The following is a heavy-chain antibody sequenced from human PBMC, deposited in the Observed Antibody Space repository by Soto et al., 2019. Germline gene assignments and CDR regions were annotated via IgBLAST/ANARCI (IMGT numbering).Heavy chain of an antibody. CDR2: INPDNGGT. Sequence: ASVKVSCKASGYTFTGYYIHWVRQAAGQGLEWMGWINPDNGGTKYAQQFQGRVTMTRDTSINTAYMWLSSLRSADTAMYYCSRGNYAYVVPDYWGQGTRVTAPQ. D-gene: IGHD3-16*01. J-gene: IGHJ4*02. CDR3: SRGNYAYVVPDY. V-gene: IGHV1-2*02. CDR1: GYTFTGYY.